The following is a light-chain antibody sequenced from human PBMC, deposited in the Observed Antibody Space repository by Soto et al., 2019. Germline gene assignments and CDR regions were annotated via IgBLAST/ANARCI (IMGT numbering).Light chain of an antibody. Sequence: EIVLTQSPGTVSLSPGERATLSCRASQRVSSNYVAWYQKKTGQAHRLLSHGASERATGTPDRFSGSGSGTDFTLTISGLEPEDFAVYYCQQYGRSPWTFGQGTKVDFK. CDR2: GAS. CDR3: QQYGRSPWT. J-gene: IGKJ1*01. V-gene: IGKV3-20*01. CDR1: QRVSSNY.